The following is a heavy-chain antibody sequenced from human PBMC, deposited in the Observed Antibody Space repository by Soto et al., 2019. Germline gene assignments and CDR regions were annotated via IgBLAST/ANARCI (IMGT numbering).Heavy chain of an antibody. CDR3: AREVEAARPVPRYSDY. Sequence: PGGSLRLSCAASGFTFSSYAMSWVRQAPGKGLEWVSAISGSGGSTYYADSVKGRFTISRDNSKNTLYLQMNSLRAEDTAVYYCAREVEAARPVPRYSDYWGQGTLVTVSS. CDR2: ISGSGGST. V-gene: IGHV3-23*01. J-gene: IGHJ4*02. D-gene: IGHD6-6*01. CDR1: GFTFSSYA.